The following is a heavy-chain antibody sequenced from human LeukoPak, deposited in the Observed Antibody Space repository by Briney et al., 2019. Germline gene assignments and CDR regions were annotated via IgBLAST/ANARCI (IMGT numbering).Heavy chain of an antibody. V-gene: IGHV3-21*01. CDR1: GFTFSSYS. D-gene: IGHD2-21*02. J-gene: IGHJ3*02. Sequence: GGSLRLSCAASGFTFSSYSMNWVRQAPGKGLEWVSSISSSSSYIYYADSVKGRFTISRDNAKNSLYLQMNSLRAEDTAVYYCARVCGGACCSPSSAFDIWGQGTMVTVSS. CDR2: ISSSSSYI. CDR3: ARVCGGACCSPSSAFDI.